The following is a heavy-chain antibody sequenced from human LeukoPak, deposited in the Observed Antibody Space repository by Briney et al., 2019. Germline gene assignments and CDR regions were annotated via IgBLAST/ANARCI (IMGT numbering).Heavy chain of an antibody. CDR3: ARDGPRIVATTLLFDY. CDR1: GFTFSRYA. D-gene: IGHD5-12*01. Sequence: PGGSLRLSCAASGFTFSRYAIHWVRQAPGKGLEWVAVISYDGSNKYYADSVKGRFTISRDNSKNTLYVQMNSLRAEDTAVYYCARDGPRIVATTLLFDYWGQGTLVTVSS. J-gene: IGHJ4*02. V-gene: IGHV3-30-3*01. CDR2: ISYDGSNK.